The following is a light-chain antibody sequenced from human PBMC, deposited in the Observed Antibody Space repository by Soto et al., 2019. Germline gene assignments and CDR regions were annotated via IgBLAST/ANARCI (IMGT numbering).Light chain of an antibody. J-gene: IGKJ4*01. V-gene: IGKV3-15*01. CDR2: GAS. CDR3: QHYNELPLT. Sequence: VWTQSTATLSVSPGEGASLSCRASQSVSTNLAWYQQKPGQGPRLLIFGASTRAIGIPARFSGSGSGTDFTLTISSLQSEYFAVYYCQHYNELPLTFGGGTKADI. CDR1: QSVSTN.